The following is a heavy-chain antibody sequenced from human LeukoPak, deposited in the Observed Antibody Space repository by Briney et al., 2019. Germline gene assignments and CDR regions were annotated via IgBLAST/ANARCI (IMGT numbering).Heavy chain of an antibody. J-gene: IGHJ1*01. V-gene: IGHV3-33*01. CDR1: GFTFSSYG. Sequence: GGSLRLSCAASGFTFSSYGMHWVRQAPGKGLEWVAVIWYDGSNKYYADSVKGRFTISRDNSKNTLYLQMNSLRAEDTAVYYCARGVKYYYGSSGYYSPEYFQHWGQGTLVTVSS. CDR2: IWYDGSNK. D-gene: IGHD3-22*01. CDR3: ARGVKYYYGSSGYYSPEYFQH.